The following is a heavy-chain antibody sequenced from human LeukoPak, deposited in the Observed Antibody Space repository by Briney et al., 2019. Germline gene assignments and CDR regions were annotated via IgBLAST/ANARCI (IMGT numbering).Heavy chain of an antibody. V-gene: IGHV4-34*01. CDR2: INHSGST. CDR1: GGSFSGYH. J-gene: IGHJ2*01. D-gene: IGHD6-19*01. CDR3: AKTVAGYWYFDL. Sequence: SETLSLTCAVYGGSFSGYHWSWIRQPPGKGLEWIGEINHSGSTNYNPSLKSRVTISVDTSKNQFSLKLNSVTAADTAVYYCAKTVAGYWYFDLWGRGTLVTVSS.